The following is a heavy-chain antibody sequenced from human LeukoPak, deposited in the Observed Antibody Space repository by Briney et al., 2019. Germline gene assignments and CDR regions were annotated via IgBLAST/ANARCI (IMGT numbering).Heavy chain of an antibody. J-gene: IGHJ4*02. CDR2: INPDSDAT. V-gene: IGHV1-2*02. Sequence: FVKVSCKVSGYTFTAYYVHWVRQAPGQGLEWMGWINPDSDATNYAQKFQGRVTMTRDTSISTAYMGLSSLRSDDTAVYYCASGTLDSFDSWGQGTLVTVSS. CDR1: GYTFTAYY. CDR3: ASGTLDSFDS.